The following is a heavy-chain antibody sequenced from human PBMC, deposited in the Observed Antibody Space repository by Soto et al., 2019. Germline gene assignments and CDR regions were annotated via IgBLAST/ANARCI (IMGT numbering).Heavy chain of an antibody. CDR1: GYIFTNYY. D-gene: IGHD6-13*01. CDR3: ARDLAAAAY. CDR2: INPLPTSGST. J-gene: IGHJ4*02. V-gene: IGHV1-46*01. Sequence: ASVKVSCKASGYIFTNYYIHWVRQAPGQGLEWMAIINPLPTSGSTNYAQKFQGRVTVTRDTSTSTVYVELSSLKSEDTAIYYCARDLAAAAYWGQGTLVTVSS.